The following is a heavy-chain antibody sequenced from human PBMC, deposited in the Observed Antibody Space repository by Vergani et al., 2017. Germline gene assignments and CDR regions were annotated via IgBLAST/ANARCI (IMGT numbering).Heavy chain of an antibody. J-gene: IGHJ6*03. CDR2: ISGSGGST. Sequence: EVQLLESGGGLVQPGGSLRLSCAASGFPFSSYAMSWVRQAPGKGLEWVSAISGSGGSTYYADSVKGRFTISRDNSKNTLYLQMNSLRAEDTAVYYCAKTSRIGYYMDVWGKGTTVTVSS. CDR1: GFPFSSYA. D-gene: IGHD2-15*01. V-gene: IGHV3-23*01. CDR3: AKTSRIGYYMDV.